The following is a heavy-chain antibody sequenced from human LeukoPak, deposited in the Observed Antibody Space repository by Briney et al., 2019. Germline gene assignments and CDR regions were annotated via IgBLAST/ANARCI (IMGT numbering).Heavy chain of an antibody. CDR3: AREEYYYDSSGYRNWYFDL. CDR2: IYLYGTT. CDR1: AGSISSSNW. V-gene: IGHV4-4*02. Sequence: SETLSLTCSVSAGSISSSNWWSWVRQSPVKGLEWIGEIYLYGTTNYNPSLKSRVTMSVDRSKNQFSLKLSSVTAADTAVYYCAREEYYYDSSGYRNWYFDLWGRGTLVTVSS. D-gene: IGHD3-22*01. J-gene: IGHJ2*01.